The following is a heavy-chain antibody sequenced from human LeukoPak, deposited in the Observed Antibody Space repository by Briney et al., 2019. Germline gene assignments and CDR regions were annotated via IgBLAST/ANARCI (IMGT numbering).Heavy chain of an antibody. CDR1: GFTLTDYG. J-gene: IGHJ5*02. CDR3: ARDRINMMVLVHDSGLDL. V-gene: IGHV3-30*01. D-gene: IGHD3-22*01. CDR2: LSYDGSDR. Sequence: PWRSLRLSCAASGFTLTDYGIHWVRQAPGKGLEWVAVLSYDGSDRYYADSVNGRFTIYRDISSDTVSLQMNSLRVEDTAVYFCARDRINMMVLVHDSGLDLWGQGTLVTVSS.